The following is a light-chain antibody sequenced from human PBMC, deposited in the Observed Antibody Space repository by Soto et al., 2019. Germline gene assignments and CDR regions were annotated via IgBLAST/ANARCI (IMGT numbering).Light chain of an antibody. J-gene: IGKJ2*01. CDR2: AAS. CDR3: QQSYSIPFT. V-gene: IGKV1-39*01. CDR1: QSISSY. Sequence: DIQMTQSPSSLSASVGDRVTITCRASQSISSYLNWYQQKPRKAPERLIYAASSLQSGVPSRFSGSGSGTDFTLTISSLQPEDFATYYCQQSYSIPFTFGQGTSLEIK.